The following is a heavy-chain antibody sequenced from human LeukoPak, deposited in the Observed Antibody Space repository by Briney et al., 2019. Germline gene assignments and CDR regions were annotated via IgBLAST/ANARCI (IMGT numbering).Heavy chain of an antibody. Sequence: QAGGSLRLSCVASGFPFSAYGIHWVRQAPGKGLEWVAYIRHDGTKKYYTDSVKGRFTISRDNSKNTLYLQMNGLRREDTAVYYCAKSAGVDYWGQGTLVTVSS. V-gene: IGHV3-30*02. CDR3: AKSAGVDY. CDR2: IRHDGTKK. D-gene: IGHD3-10*01. J-gene: IGHJ4*02. CDR1: GFPFSAYG.